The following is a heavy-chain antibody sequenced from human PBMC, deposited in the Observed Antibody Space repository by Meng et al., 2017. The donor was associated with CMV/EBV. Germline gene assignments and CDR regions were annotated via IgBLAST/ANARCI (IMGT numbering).Heavy chain of an antibody. CDR3: ARDGTDCSSTSCRIDYYYYGMDV. D-gene: IGHD2-2*01. V-gene: IGHV1-69*10. CDR1: GGTFSSYA. J-gene: IGHJ6*02. Sequence: SVKVSCKASGGTFSSYAISWVRQAPGQGLEWMGGIIPILGIANYAQKFQGRVTITTDESTSTAYMELSSLRSEDTAVYYCARDGTDCSSTSCRIDYYYYGMDVWGQGTTVTVSS. CDR2: IIPILGIA.